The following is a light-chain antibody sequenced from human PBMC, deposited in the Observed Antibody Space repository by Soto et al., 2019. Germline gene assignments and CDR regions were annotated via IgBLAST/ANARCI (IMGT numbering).Light chain of an antibody. J-gene: IGKJ1*01. CDR3: QQYGSSPQT. V-gene: IGKV3-20*01. CDR1: QYVSIGF. Sequence: EIVLTQSPGTLSLSPGERAILSCRASQYVSIGFLAWFQQKPGQAPRLLIYGASTRATGIPDRFSGSGSGTDFTLTISRLEPEDFAVYYCQQYGSSPQTFGQGTKVEIK. CDR2: GAS.